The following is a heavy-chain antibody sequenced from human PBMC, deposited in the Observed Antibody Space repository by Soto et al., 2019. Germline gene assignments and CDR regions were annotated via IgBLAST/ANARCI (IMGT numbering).Heavy chain of an antibody. J-gene: IGHJ4*02. V-gene: IGHV3-7*01. CDR2: IKQDGSEK. Sequence: EVQLVESGGGLVQPGGSLRLSCAASGFTFSSYWMSWVRQAPGKGLEWVANIKQDGSEKYYVDSVKGRFTISRDNAKNSLYLQMNSLRAEDTAVYYCARETADYGDYIYYFDYWGQGTLVTVSS. D-gene: IGHD4-17*01. CDR3: ARETADYGDYIYYFDY. CDR1: GFTFSSYW.